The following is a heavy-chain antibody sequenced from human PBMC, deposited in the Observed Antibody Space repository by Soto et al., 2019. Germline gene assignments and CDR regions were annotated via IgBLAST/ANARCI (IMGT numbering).Heavy chain of an antibody. J-gene: IGHJ6*03. CDR3: ARASYYRVYYYYMDV. Sequence: GASMKVSCKASGYTFTNYYINWVRQATGQGLEWMGWMNPNSGNTGYAQKFQGRVTMTRNTSISTAYMELSSLRSEDTAVYYCARASYYRVYYYYMDVWGKGTTVTVSS. D-gene: IGHD1-26*01. CDR1: GYTFTNYY. CDR2: MNPNSGNT. V-gene: IGHV1-8*01.